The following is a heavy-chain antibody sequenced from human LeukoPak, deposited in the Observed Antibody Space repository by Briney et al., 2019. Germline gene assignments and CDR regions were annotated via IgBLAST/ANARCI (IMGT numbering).Heavy chain of an antibody. CDR2: IGGSGGST. D-gene: IGHD2-21*01. V-gene: IGHV3-23*01. Sequence: PGGSLRLSCAASGFTFSSYAMSWVRQAPGKGLEWVSAIGGSGGSTYYADSVKGRFTISRDNSKNALYLQMNSLRAEDTAVYYCAKVRGAYLNLYYFDYWGQGTLVTVSS. J-gene: IGHJ4*02. CDR3: AKVRGAYLNLYYFDY. CDR1: GFTFSSYA.